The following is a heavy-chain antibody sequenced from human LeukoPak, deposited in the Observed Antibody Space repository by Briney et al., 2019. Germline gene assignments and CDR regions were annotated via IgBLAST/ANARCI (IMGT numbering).Heavy chain of an antibody. CDR3: ARGSRSLGSYVENY. V-gene: IGHV4-4*07. D-gene: IGHD3-10*01. CDR2: IYTSGST. Sequence: SETLSLTCTVSGGSISSYYWSWIRQPAGKGLEWIGRIYTSGSTNYNPSLKSRVTMSVDTSKNQFSLKLSSVTAADTAVYYCARGSRSLGSYVENYWGQGTLVTVSS. J-gene: IGHJ4*02. CDR1: GGSISSYY.